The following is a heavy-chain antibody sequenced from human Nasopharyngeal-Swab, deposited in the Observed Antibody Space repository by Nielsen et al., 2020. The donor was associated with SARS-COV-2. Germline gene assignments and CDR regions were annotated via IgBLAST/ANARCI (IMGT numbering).Heavy chain of an antibody. V-gene: IGHV3-48*01. CDR3: ARDRYLVR. CDR2: ISGSGTI. D-gene: IGHD3-10*02. CDR1: GFTFSTYS. J-gene: IGHJ4*02. Sequence: GESLKISCAASGFTFSTYSMNWVRQAPGKGLEWISYISGSGTIYYTDSVKGRFTISRDNAKNSLYLQMNSLRAEDTALYYCARDRYLVRWGRGTLVTVSS.